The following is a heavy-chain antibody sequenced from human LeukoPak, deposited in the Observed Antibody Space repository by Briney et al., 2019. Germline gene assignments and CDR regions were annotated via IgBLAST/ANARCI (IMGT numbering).Heavy chain of an antibody. V-gene: IGHV3-43*01. CDR2: ISWDGGST. J-gene: IGHJ6*02. CDR3: AKDMVVRAYYYYGMDV. Sequence: PGGSLRLSCAASGFTFDDYTMHWVRQAPGKGLEWVPLISWDGGSTYYADSVKGRFTISRDNSKNSLYLQMNSLRTEDTALYYCAKDMVVRAYYYYGMDVWGQGTTVTVSS. CDR1: GFTFDDYT. D-gene: IGHD2-15*01.